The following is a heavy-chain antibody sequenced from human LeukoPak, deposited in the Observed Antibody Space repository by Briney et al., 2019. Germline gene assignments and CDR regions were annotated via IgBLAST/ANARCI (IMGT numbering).Heavy chain of an antibody. CDR3: ATNYALPPPFDY. Sequence: VASVKLSCKASGYTFTSYYINWVRQATGQGLEGMGWMNPNSCNTVYAPKHRGRVTMPRHTPIRTAYMELSSLRSDDTALYYCATNYALPPPFDYWGQGHLVTVSS. CDR2: MNPNSCNT. D-gene: IGHD3-16*01. V-gene: IGHV1-8*01. CDR1: GYTFTSYY. J-gene: IGHJ4*02.